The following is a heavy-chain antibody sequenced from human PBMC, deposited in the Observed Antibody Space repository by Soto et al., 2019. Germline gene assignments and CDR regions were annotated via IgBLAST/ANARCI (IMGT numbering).Heavy chain of an antibody. CDR3: AREVAVARELDY. J-gene: IGHJ4*02. V-gene: IGHV3-7*03. Sequence: EVQLVESGGGLVQPGGSLRLSCAASGFTFSSYWMSWVRQAPGKGLEWVANIKQDGSEQYYVDSVKGRFTISRDNAKNSLYLQMNSPRAEDQAVYYCAREVAVARELDYGGQGTLVTVSS. CDR1: GFTFSSYW. D-gene: IGHD6-19*01. CDR2: IKQDGSEQ.